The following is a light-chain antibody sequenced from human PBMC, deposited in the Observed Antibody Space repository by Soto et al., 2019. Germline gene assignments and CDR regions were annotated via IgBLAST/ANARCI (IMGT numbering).Light chain of an antibody. J-gene: IGKJ4*01. Sequence: EIVLTQSPGTLSLSPGERATLSCRASQSVSSSYLAWYQQKPGQAPRLLIYGAASRATGIPDRFSGSGSGTDFTLTISRLVPEDFAMYYCQQYGSSPLTFGAGTKVDSK. CDR2: GAA. CDR1: QSVSSSY. V-gene: IGKV3-20*01. CDR3: QQYGSSPLT.